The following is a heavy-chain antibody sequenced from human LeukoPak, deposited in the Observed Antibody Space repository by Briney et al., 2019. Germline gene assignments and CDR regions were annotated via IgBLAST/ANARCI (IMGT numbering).Heavy chain of an antibody. V-gene: IGHV4-59*01. CDR1: GGSISSYY. CDR3: ARAPAGPPYYYMNV. Sequence: SETLSLTCTVSGGSISSYYWSWIRQPPGKGLGWIGYIYYSGSTIYNPSLKSRVTISVDTSKSQFSLNLSSVTAADTAMYYCARAPAGPPYYYMNVWGKGTTVTVSS. J-gene: IGHJ6*03. CDR2: IYYSGST.